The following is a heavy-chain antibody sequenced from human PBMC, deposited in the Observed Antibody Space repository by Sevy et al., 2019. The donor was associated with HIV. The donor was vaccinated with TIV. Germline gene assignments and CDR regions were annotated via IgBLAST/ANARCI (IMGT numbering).Heavy chain of an antibody. V-gene: IGHV1-18*01. CDR2: ISPHNGDT. D-gene: IGHD2-15*01. J-gene: IGHJ5*02. CDR1: GYTFNTYR. CDR3: ARAYCSGGRCYSLAS. Sequence: ASVKVSCKVSGYTFNTYRIHWVRQAPGQGLEWKGWISPHNGDTNYAQRLQGRVTMLTDTSSSTAYMELKSLRSDDTAVYYCARAYCSGGRCYSLASWGQGTLVTVSS.